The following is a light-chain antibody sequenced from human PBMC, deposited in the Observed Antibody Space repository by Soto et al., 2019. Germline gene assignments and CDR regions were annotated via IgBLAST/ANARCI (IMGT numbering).Light chain of an antibody. CDR2: RAS. Sequence: EIVMTQSPATLSVPPGGRATLSCRASQSVSSYLAWYQQRPGQPPRLLIYRASTRATGIPARFSGSGSGTEFSLTISSLQSEDFAVYYCQQYSTWLPRYTFGQGTKLEI. CDR3: QQYSTWLPRYT. J-gene: IGKJ2*01. CDR1: QSVSSY. V-gene: IGKV3-15*01.